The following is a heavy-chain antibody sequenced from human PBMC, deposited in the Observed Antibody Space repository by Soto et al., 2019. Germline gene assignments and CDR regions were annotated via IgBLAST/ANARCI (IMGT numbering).Heavy chain of an antibody. J-gene: IGHJ6*02. CDR2: IIPIFGTA. CDR3: ARDGGTTVVPLGYYVRDV. D-gene: IGHD4-17*01. Sequence: QVQLVQSGAEVKKPGSSVKVSCKASGGTFSSYAISWVRQAPGQGLEWMGGIIPIFGTANYAQKFQGRVTIPAEESPSTACMELSGLRSEVTAVYYCARDGGTTVVPLGYYVRDVWGQGTTVTVSS. V-gene: IGHV1-69*12. CDR1: GGTFSSYA.